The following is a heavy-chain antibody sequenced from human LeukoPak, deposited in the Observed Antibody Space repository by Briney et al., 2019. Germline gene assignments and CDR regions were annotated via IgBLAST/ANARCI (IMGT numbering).Heavy chain of an antibody. CDR2: IYYSGST. CDR1: GGSISSYY. CDR3: ARDSSGWYYFDY. J-gene: IGHJ4*02. Sequence: PSETLSLTCTVSGGSISSYYWSWIRQPPGKGLEWIGYIYYSGSTNYNPSLKSRVTISVDTSKNQFSLKLSSVTAAETAVYYCARDSSGWYYFDYWGQGTLVTVSS. V-gene: IGHV4-59*01. D-gene: IGHD6-19*01.